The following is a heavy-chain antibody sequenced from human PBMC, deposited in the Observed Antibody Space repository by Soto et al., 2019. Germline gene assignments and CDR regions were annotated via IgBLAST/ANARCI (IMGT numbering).Heavy chain of an antibody. D-gene: IGHD3-3*01. CDR2: ISAYNGNT. CDR3: ARDPHYYDFWSGYRLDP. J-gene: IGHJ5*02. V-gene: IGHV1-18*01. Sequence: ASVKVSCKASGDTFTSYGISWVRQAPGQGLEWMGWISAYNGNTNYAQKLQGRVTMTTDTSTSTAYMELRSLRSDDTAVYYCARDPHYYDFWSGYRLDPWGQGALVTVSS. CDR1: GDTFTSYG.